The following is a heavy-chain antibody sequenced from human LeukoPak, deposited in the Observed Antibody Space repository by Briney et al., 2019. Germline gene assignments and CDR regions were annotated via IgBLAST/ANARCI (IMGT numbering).Heavy chain of an antibody. CDR3: ARDNVVVITLDAFDG. Sequence: SETLSLTCTVSGGSISSYYWSWIWQPPGKGLGWVGRIYTSGSTTYNPSPTSRVTLSVDTYNNQISPNRSSMTAADTAVYCWARDNVVVITLDAFDGWGQGTMVTVAS. CDR1: GGSISSYY. V-gene: IGHV4-4*07. D-gene: IGHD3-22*01. CDR2: IYTSGST. J-gene: IGHJ3*01.